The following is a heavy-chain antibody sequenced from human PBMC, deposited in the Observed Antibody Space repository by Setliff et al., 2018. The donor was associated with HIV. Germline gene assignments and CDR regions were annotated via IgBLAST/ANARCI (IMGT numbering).Heavy chain of an antibody. CDR1: GGSISSSNW. D-gene: IGHD1-26*01. Sequence: SETLSLTCAVSGGSISSSNWWSWVRQPPGKGLEWIGEIYHSGRTNYNPSLKSRVTVSVDKSKNQFSLKLSSVTAADTAVYYCARRGGSFPHDAFDIWGQGTMVTVSS. V-gene: IGHV4-4*02. J-gene: IGHJ3*02. CDR3: ARRGGSFPHDAFDI. CDR2: IYHSGRT.